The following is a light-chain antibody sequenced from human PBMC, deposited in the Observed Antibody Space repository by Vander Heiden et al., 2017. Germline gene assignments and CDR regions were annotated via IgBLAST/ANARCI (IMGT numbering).Light chain of an antibody. CDR2: LGS. Sequence: DIVLTQSPLSLLVTTGETDSISCRPSQSHLHSHGFNALAWCLQSPGQPPQSMISLGSNRAAGVPYKFGGSGSGTGFTLKIRRVEGRDIRFYYIRQGLQTPQTFGQGTKVEIK. CDR3: RQGLQTPQT. J-gene: IGKJ1*01. V-gene: IGKV2-28*01. CDR1: QSHLHSHGFNA.